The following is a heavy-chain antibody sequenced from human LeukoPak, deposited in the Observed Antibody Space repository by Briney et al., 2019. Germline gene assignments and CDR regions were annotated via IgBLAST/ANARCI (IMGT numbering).Heavy chain of an antibody. V-gene: IGHV1-69*02. CDR1: GGTFSSYT. CDR3: ARLYCSSTSCFDY. CDR2: IIPIFGIA. Sequence: SVKVSCKASGGTFSSYTISWVRQAPGQGLEWMGRIIPIFGIANYAQKFQGRVTITADKSTSTAYMELSSLRSEDTAVYYCARLYCSSTSCFDYWGQGTLVTVSS. J-gene: IGHJ4*02. D-gene: IGHD2-2*01.